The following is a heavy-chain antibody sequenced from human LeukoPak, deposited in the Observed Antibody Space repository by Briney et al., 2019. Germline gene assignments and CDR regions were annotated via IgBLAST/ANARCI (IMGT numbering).Heavy chain of an antibody. V-gene: IGHV3-48*03. D-gene: IGHD6-13*01. CDR3: ATTGLAGALGW. CDR2: ISSSGSTI. Sequence: PGGSLRLSCAASGFTFSSYEMNWVRQAPGKGLEWVSYISSSGSTIYYADSVKGRFTISRDNAKNSLYLQMNSLRAEDTAVYYCATTGLAGALGWWGQGTLVTVSS. J-gene: IGHJ4*02. CDR1: GFTFSSYE.